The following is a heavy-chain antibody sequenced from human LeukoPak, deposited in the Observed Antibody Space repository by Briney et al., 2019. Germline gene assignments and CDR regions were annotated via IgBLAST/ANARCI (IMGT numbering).Heavy chain of an antibody. CDR2: IYSGGSR. J-gene: IGHJ6*03. V-gene: IGHV3-53*01. D-gene: IGHD3-10*01. CDR1: GFTFSSYW. CDR3: ATVKYGSGSLIYYYYYMDV. Sequence: GGSLRLSCAASGFTFSSYWMSWVRQAPGKGLEWVSIIYSGGSRYYSDSVKGRVTISRDKSKNTMYIQMNSLRAEDTAVYYCATVKYGSGSLIYYYYYMDVWGKGTTVTISS.